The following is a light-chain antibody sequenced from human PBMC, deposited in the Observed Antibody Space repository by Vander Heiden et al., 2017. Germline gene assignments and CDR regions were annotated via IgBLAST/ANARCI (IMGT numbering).Light chain of an antibody. CDR3: QQYYTTPWT. V-gene: IGKV4-1*01. CDR1: QNILYSSNNKNF. Sequence: GSLGERATINCKSSQNILYSSNNKNFLAWYQLKPGQPPKLLISWASTRESGVPDRFSGSGSQTDVTLTISSLLAEDVAVYYCQQYYTTPWTFGQGTKVEI. J-gene: IGKJ1*01. CDR2: WAS.